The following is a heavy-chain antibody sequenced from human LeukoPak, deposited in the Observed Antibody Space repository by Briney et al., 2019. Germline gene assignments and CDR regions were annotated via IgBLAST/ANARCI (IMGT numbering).Heavy chain of an antibody. CDR1: GFTFSSYA. J-gene: IGHJ4*02. D-gene: IGHD2-2*01. V-gene: IGHV3-23*01. CDR2: ISGSGGSI. Sequence: GGSLRLSCAASGFTFSSYAMSWVRQAPGKGLEWVSGISGSGGSIYYADSLKGRFTISKDNSKNTLYLQMNSLRAEDTAVYYCAKVVVPAAIRWGAGDLFDYWGQGTLVTVSS. CDR3: AKVVVPAAIRWGAGDLFDY.